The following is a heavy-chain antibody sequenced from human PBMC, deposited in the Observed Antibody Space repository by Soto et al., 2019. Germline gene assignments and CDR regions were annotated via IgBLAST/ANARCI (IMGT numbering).Heavy chain of an antibody. D-gene: IGHD3-3*01. CDR3: AAVLRFLEWFKAGGYFDY. CDR2: IYWDDDK. CDR1: GFSLSTSGVG. J-gene: IGHJ4*02. Sequence: QITLKESGPTLVKPTQTLTLTCTFSGFSLSTSGVGVGWIRQPPGKALEWLALIYWDDDKRYSPSLKSRLTITKDTSKNQVVLTMTNMDPVDTATYCCAAVLRFLEWFKAGGYFDYWGQGTLVTVSS. V-gene: IGHV2-5*02.